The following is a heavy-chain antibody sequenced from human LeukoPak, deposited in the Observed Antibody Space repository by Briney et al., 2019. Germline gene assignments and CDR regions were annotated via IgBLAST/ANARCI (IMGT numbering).Heavy chain of an antibody. D-gene: IGHD3-16*01. CDR2: ISFDGRSP. CDR1: GFRFSSFG. CDR3: ARDLRRIFHYAYYGMDV. Sequence: GRSRSLSWVACGFRFSSFGMHWVRQAPGKCLEWVALISFDGRSPYYADSVRGRFTISRDNSKDTVYLQMNSLRAEDTAVYYCARDLRRIFHYAYYGMDVWGQGTTVSVSS. J-gene: IGHJ6*02. V-gene: IGHV3-33*05.